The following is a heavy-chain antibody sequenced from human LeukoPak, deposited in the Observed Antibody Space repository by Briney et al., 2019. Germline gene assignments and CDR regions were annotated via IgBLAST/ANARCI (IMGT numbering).Heavy chain of an antibody. CDR2: MNPNSGNT. CDR3: ARSQKNYYDSSGYSGG. V-gene: IGHV1-8*03. CDR1: GYTFTSYD. Sequence: ASVKVSCKASGYTFTSYDINWVRQASGQGLEWMGWMNPNSGNTGYAQKFQGRVTITRNTSISTAYMELSSLRSDDTAVYYCARSQKNYYDSSGYSGGWGQGTLVTVSS. D-gene: IGHD3-22*01. J-gene: IGHJ4*02.